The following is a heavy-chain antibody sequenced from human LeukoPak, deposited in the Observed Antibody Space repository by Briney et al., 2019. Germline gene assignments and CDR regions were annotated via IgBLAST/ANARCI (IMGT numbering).Heavy chain of an antibody. V-gene: IGHV3-23*01. CDR2: ISGSGDRT. CDR3: TIPVYYTSGDSRIDY. Sequence: QTGGSLRLSCAASGFTFSRYAMTWVRQAPGKGLEWVSAISGSGDRTYYADSMKGRFTISRDNSKNTLYLQMNSLRVEDTAVYYCTIPVYYTSGDSRIDYWGQGTLVTVSS. CDR1: GFTFSRYA. J-gene: IGHJ4*02. D-gene: IGHD3-10*01.